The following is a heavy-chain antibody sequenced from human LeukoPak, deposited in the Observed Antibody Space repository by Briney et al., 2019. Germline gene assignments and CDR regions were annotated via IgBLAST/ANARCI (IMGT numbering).Heavy chain of an antibody. D-gene: IGHD1-26*01. J-gene: IGHJ4*02. V-gene: IGHV3-23*01. CDR1: GFTFSNYA. CDR3: VKSRRVGANQRGLFDY. CDR2: VSGSGRNT. Sequence: GGSLRLSCAGSGFTFSNYAMTWVRQAPGKGLEWVSSVSGSGRNTFYPDSVEGRFTISRDNSKNTVYLQMNSLRADDTAVYYGVKSRRVGANQRGLFDYWGQGTLVTVSP.